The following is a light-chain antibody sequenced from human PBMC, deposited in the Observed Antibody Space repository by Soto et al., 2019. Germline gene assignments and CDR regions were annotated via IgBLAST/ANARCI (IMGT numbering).Light chain of an antibody. Sequence: DIQMTQSPSTLFGSVGDRVTITCRASQTISSSLAWNQQKSGKAPKLLIYKASTLKSGVPSRFSGSGSVTEFTLTISSLQPDDCATYYCQHYNSYSEAFGQGTKV. V-gene: IGKV1-5*03. CDR2: KAS. CDR1: QTISSS. CDR3: QHYNSYSEA. J-gene: IGKJ1*01.